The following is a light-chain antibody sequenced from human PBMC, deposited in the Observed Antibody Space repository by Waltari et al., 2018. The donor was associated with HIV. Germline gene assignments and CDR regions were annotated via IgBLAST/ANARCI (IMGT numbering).Light chain of an antibody. Sequence: SYVLTPPPSVSVAPGKTATFTCGGADIGTNSLHWCRKKPGQAPVVVIFDDSDRPSGIPERISGSNSGNTATLTISRVEAGDEADYYCQVWDSRSDHWVFGGGTKLTVL. V-gene: IGLV3-21*04. CDR2: DDS. J-gene: IGLJ3*02. CDR1: DIGTNS. CDR3: QVWDSRSDHWV.